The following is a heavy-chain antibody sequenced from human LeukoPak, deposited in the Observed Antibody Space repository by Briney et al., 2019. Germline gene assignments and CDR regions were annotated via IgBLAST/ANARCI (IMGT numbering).Heavy chain of an antibody. J-gene: IGHJ5*02. V-gene: IGHV3-21*01. CDR2: IDSSGSFI. CDR3: TRDSSTHMKITFGEMDL. Sequence: GGSLRLSCTASGFTLIEYSLNWVRQAPGKGLEWVSAIDSSGSFINYAESVMGRFTISRDNAKDSMFLQMNSLRAEDTAIYFCTRDSSTHMKITFGEMDLWGQGTQVTVYS. D-gene: IGHD3-16*01. CDR1: GFTLIEYS.